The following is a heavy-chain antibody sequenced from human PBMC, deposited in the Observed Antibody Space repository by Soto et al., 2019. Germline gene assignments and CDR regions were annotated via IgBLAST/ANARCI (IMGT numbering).Heavy chain of an antibody. Sequence: SETLSLTCTVSGGSISSGGYYWSWIRQHPGKGLEWIGYIYYSGSTYYNPSLKSRVTISVDTSKNQFSLKLSSVTAADTAVYYCARYYDYVWGSYRSYYFDYWGQGTLVTVSS. CDR1: GGSISSGGYY. CDR2: IYYSGST. V-gene: IGHV4-31*03. D-gene: IGHD3-16*02. CDR3: ARYYDYVWGSYRSYYFDY. J-gene: IGHJ4*02.